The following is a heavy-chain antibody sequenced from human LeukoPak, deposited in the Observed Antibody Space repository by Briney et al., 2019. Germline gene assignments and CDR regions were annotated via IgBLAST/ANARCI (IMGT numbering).Heavy chain of an antibody. J-gene: IGHJ3*02. CDR3: ARVVVIAPYDAFDI. Sequence: KPGGSLRLSCAASGFTFSSYSMNCVRQAPGKGLEWVSSISSSSSYIYYADSVKGRFTISRDNAKNSLYLQMNSLRAEDTAVYYCARVVVIAPYDAFDIWGQGTMVTVSS. D-gene: IGHD2-21*01. V-gene: IGHV3-21*01. CDR2: ISSSSSYI. CDR1: GFTFSSYS.